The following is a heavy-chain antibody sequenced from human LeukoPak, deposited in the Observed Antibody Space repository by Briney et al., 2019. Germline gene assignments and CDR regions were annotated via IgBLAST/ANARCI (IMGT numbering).Heavy chain of an antibody. Sequence: PSETLSLTCSVSGASISAYHWSWIRQPAGKGLEWIGRIYSSGRTNYIPSLKSRLTMSVDTSKNQFSLKLNSVTAADTAVYYCARAPGSGWSDWGQGTLVTVSS. CDR2: IYSSGRT. V-gene: IGHV4-4*07. J-gene: IGHJ1*01. D-gene: IGHD6-19*01. CDR1: GASISAYH. CDR3: ARAPGSGWSD.